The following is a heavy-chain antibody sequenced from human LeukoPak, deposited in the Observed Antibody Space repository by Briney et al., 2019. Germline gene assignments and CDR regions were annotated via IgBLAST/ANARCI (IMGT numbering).Heavy chain of an antibody. V-gene: IGHV3-11*01. D-gene: IGHD5-18*01. CDR1: PLTFSEYS. Sequence: GGSLRLSCVGSPLTFSEYSMSWFRQAPGRELEWISSITESGGTEYYADSVKGRFSTSRDNAKSALYLQMNSLRAEDTAVYYCARPPEGYSYGFYFGHWGQGAPVSVSS. J-gene: IGHJ4*02. CDR3: ARPPEGYSYGFYFGH. CDR2: ITESGGTE.